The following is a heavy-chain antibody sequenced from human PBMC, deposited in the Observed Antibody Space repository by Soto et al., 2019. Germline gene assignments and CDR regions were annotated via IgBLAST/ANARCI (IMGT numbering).Heavy chain of an antibody. Sequence: GGSLRLSCTASGFTFGDYAMSWVRQAPGKGLEWVGFIRSKAYGGTTEYAASVKGRFTISRDDSKSIAYLQMNSLKTEDTAVYYCTRDHDCWSGYSTHYYYYMDVWGKGTTVTVSS. CDR1: GFTFGDYA. V-gene: IGHV3-49*04. D-gene: IGHD3-3*01. CDR3: TRDHDCWSGYSTHYYYYMDV. J-gene: IGHJ6*03. CDR2: IRSKAYGGTT.